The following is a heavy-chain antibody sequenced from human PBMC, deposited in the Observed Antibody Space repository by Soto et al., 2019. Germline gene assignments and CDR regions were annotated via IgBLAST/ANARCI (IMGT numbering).Heavy chain of an antibody. J-gene: IGHJ4*02. Sequence: GGSLRLSCAASGFTFSNAWMNWVRQAPGKGLEWVGRIKSKTDGGTTDYAAPVKGRFTISRDDSKNTLYLQMNSLKTEDTAVYYCTTATYYDFWSGYLRGALFDYWGQGTLVTVSS. D-gene: IGHD3-3*01. CDR3: TTATYYDFWSGYLRGALFDY. V-gene: IGHV3-15*07. CDR1: GFTFSNAW. CDR2: IKSKTDGGTT.